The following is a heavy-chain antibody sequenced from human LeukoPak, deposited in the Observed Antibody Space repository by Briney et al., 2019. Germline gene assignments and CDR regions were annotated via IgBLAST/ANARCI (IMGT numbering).Heavy chain of an antibody. Sequence: GGSLRLSCAASGFTVSSNYMSWVRQAPGKGLEWVSVIYSGGSTYYADSVKGRFTISRDNSKNTLYLQMNSLRAEDTAVYYCARDANGDYFDYWGQGTQVTVSS. CDR3: ARDANGDYFDY. V-gene: IGHV3-66*01. CDR2: IYSGGST. CDR1: GFTVSSNY. J-gene: IGHJ4*02. D-gene: IGHD4-17*01.